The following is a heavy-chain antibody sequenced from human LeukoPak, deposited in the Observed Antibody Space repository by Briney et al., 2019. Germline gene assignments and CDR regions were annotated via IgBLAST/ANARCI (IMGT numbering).Heavy chain of an antibody. CDR1: GFTFSHYY. Sequence: GGSLRLSCAASGFTFSHYYMSWVRQAPGKGLEWVAKIKQDGSEQFYLDSVKGRFTISRDNAKNALYLQMHSLRVEDMAVYYCARESIVVVPTTLDDASDIWGQGTMVTVSS. V-gene: IGHV3-7*01. CDR3: ARESIVVVPTTLDDASDI. D-gene: IGHD2-2*01. CDR2: IKQDGSEQ. J-gene: IGHJ3*02.